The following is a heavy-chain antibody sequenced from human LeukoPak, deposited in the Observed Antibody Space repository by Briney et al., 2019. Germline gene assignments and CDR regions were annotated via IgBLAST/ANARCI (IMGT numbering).Heavy chain of an antibody. Sequence: GAFLQISCKCSGYSFTSSWIGWVRPMPGEGLEWTGIIYPGDTDTRYSPSFQGQVTISADKSISTAYLQWSSLKASDTAMYYSASYPNWNDVGGFDYWGQGTLVTVSS. V-gene: IGHV5-51*01. D-gene: IGHD1-1*01. J-gene: IGHJ4*02. CDR3: ASYPNWNDVGGFDY. CDR1: GYSFTSSW. CDR2: IYPGDTDT.